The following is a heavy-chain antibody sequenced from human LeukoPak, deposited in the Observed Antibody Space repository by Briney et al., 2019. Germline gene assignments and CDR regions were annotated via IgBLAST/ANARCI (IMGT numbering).Heavy chain of an antibody. Sequence: ASVKVSCKASGYTFTGYYMHWVRQAPGQGLEWMGCINPNSGGTNYAQKFQGRVTMTRDTSISTAYMELSRLRSDDTAVYYCARGGDIVVVPAALSWFDPWGQGTLVTVSS. CDR2: INPNSGGT. J-gene: IGHJ5*02. V-gene: IGHV1-2*02. CDR1: GYTFTGYY. CDR3: ARGGDIVVVPAALSWFDP. D-gene: IGHD2-2*01.